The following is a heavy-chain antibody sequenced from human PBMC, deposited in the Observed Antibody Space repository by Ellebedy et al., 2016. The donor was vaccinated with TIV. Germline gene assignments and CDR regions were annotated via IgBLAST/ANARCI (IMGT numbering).Heavy chain of an antibody. Sequence: GESLKISCAASGFTFSSYSINWVRQAPGKGLEWVSYISSSSSTIYYADFVKGRFTISRDNAKNSLYLQMNSLRDEDTAVYYCARCCSSGSCYYYYGMDVWGQGTTVTVSS. J-gene: IGHJ6*02. CDR3: ARCCSSGSCYYYYGMDV. V-gene: IGHV3-48*02. CDR1: GFTFSSYS. CDR2: ISSSSSTI. D-gene: IGHD2-15*01.